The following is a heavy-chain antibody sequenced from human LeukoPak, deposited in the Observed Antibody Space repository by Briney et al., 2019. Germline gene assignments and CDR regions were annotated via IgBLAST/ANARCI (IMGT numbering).Heavy chain of an antibody. CDR1: GFSFSNYG. CDR2: IWYDESKK. V-gene: IGHV3-33*07. D-gene: IGHD2-2*01. J-gene: IGHJ6*02. Sequence: GGSLRLSCEASGFSFSNYGMYWVRQAPGKGLEWVAVIWYDESKKYYAESVKGRFTISRDNSKNTLYLQMNSLRAEDTAVYYCANQEADDQLPSMDVWGQGTTVTVSS. CDR3: ANQEADDQLPSMDV.